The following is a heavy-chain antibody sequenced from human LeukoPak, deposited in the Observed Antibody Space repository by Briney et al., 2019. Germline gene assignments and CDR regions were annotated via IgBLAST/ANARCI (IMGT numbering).Heavy chain of an antibody. D-gene: IGHD6-13*01. CDR3: AKDATAVVGTVYMDV. CDR2: ISNIGDII. Sequence: GGSLRLSCEVSGFTFSDYWMHWVRQGPGKGREWISHISNIGDIIHYADSVEGRFTISRDNAKNSLYLQMNSLTAEDTAVYYCAKDATAVVGTVYMDVWGKGTTVTISS. CDR1: GFTFSDYW. J-gene: IGHJ6*03. V-gene: IGHV3-48*03.